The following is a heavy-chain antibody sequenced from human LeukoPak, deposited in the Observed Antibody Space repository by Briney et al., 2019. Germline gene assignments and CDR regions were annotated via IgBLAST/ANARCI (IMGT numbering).Heavy chain of an antibody. CDR3: ARVDLGIDS. CDR2: ISSSGSYI. Sequence: TGGSLRLSCAASGFTFSSYSMNWVRQAPGKGLEWVSSISSSGSYIYYADSLKGRFTISGDNAKKSLYLQMNSLRAEDTAVYYCARVDLGIDSWGQGTLVTVAS. J-gene: IGHJ4*02. V-gene: IGHV3-21*01. CDR1: GFTFSSYS.